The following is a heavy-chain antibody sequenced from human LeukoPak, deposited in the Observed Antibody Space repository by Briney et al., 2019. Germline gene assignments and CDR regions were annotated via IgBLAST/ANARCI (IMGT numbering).Heavy chain of an antibody. V-gene: IGHV4-59*01. D-gene: IGHD3-3*01. J-gene: IGHJ4*02. Sequence: SETLSLTCTVSGGSISSYYWSWIRQPPGKGLEWIGYIYYSGSTNYNPSLKSRVTISVDTSRNQFSLKLSSVTAADTAVYYSARGNFWSGYYPYFDYWGQGTLVTVSS. CDR3: ARGNFWSGYYPYFDY. CDR2: IYYSGST. CDR1: GGSISSYY.